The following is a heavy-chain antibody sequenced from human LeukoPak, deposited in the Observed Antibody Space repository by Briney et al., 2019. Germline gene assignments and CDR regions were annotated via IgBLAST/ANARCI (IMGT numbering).Heavy chain of an antibody. V-gene: IGHV3-33*01. CDR2: IWYVGSNK. J-gene: IGHJ4*02. CDR1: GLSFSNYG. D-gene: IGHD3-10*01. CDR3: AGNYGPYYLDF. Sequence: GGSLTLSCALAGLSFSNYGMRWVRQAPGKGLGWVAVIWYVGSNKYYTDSVKGRFTISRHNSKNTLYLQINSLRAEDTAVYYCAGNYGPYYLDFGGEGTRVSVSS.